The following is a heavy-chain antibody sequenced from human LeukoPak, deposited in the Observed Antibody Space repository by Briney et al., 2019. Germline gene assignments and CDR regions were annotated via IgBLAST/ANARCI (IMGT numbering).Heavy chain of an antibody. CDR2: FSGNGGSI. D-gene: IGHD6-6*01. CDR3: AKSSGGTAYYYYMDV. CDR1: GFTFSSYA. Sequence: GSLRLSCAASGFTFSSYAMNWVRQAPGKGLEWVSGFSGNGGSIYYADSVKGRFTISRDNSKNTLFLQINSLRAEDTAVYYCAKSSGGTAYYYYMDVWGKGTTVIVSS. J-gene: IGHJ6*03. V-gene: IGHV3-23*01.